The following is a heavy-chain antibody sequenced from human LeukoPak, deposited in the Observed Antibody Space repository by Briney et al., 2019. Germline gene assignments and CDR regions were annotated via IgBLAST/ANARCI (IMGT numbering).Heavy chain of an antibody. J-gene: IGHJ4*02. Sequence: LSLTCTVSDDSISTTSYYWGWIRQPPGKGLEWVSHITASGTAMFYADSVKGRFTISRDNAKNSLYLQMNSLRDEDTAVYYCASSGSYRFDYWGQGTLVTVSS. CDR2: ITASGTAM. CDR3: ASSGSYRFDY. V-gene: IGHV3-11*04. CDR1: DDSISTTSYY. D-gene: IGHD1-26*01.